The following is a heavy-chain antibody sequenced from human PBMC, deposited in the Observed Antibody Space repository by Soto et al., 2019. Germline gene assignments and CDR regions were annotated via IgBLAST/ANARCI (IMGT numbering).Heavy chain of an antibody. Sequence: QLQLQESGPGLVKPSETLSLTCTVSGGSISSSSYYWGWIRQPPGKGLEWIGSIYYSGSTYYNPSLKGRVTISGDTSKNQFSLKLSSVTAADTAVYYCARGAGTTSLYYYMDVWGKGTTVTVSS. D-gene: IGHD1-7*01. CDR1: GGSISSSSYY. J-gene: IGHJ6*03. CDR3: ARGAGTTSLYYYMDV. CDR2: IYYSGST. V-gene: IGHV4-39*01.